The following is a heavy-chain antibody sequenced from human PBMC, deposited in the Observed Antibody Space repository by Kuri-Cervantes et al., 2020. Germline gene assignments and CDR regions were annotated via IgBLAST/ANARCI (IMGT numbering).Heavy chain of an antibody. Sequence: SETLSLTCTVSGGSVSSGSYYWSWIRQPPGKGLEWIGYIYYSGSTNYNPSLKSRVTISVDTSKNQFSLKLSSVTAADTAVYYCARGPYYDILTGYYWYYYYYGMDVWGQGTTVTVSS. V-gene: IGHV4-61*01. CDR3: ARGPYYDILTGYYWYYYYYGMDV. D-gene: IGHD3-9*01. CDR2: IYYSGST. CDR1: GGSVSSGSYY. J-gene: IGHJ6*02.